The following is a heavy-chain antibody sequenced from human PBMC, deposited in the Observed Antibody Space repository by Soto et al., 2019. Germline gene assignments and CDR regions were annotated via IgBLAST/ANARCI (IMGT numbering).Heavy chain of an antibody. Sequence: ASVKVSCKASGYTFTSYGISWVRQAPGQGLEWMGWISAYNGNTNYAQKLQGRVTMTTDTSTSTAYMELRSLRSDDTAAYYCSRSIAAAVDFDYWGQGTLVTVSS. CDR2: ISAYNGNT. V-gene: IGHV1-18*01. J-gene: IGHJ4*02. CDR1: GYTFTSYG. D-gene: IGHD6-13*01. CDR3: SRSIAAAVDFDY.